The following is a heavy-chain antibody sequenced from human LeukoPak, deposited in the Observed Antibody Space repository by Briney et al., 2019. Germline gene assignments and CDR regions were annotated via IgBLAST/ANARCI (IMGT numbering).Heavy chain of an antibody. V-gene: IGHV1-46*01. CDR3: GVGATPDAFDI. Sequence: GASVKVSCKASGYTFTSYYMHWVRQAPGQGLEWMGIINPSGGSTSYAQKFQGRVTMTRDTSTSTVYMELSSLRSEDTALYYCGVGATPDAFDIWGQGTMVTVSS. D-gene: IGHD1-26*01. CDR1: GYTFTSYY. CDR2: INPSGGST. J-gene: IGHJ3*02.